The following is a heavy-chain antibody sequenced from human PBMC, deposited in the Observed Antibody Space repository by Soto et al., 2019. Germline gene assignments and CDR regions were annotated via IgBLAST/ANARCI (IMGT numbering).Heavy chain of an antibody. Sequence: TGGSLRLSCAASGFTFSSYAMSWVRQAPGKGLEWVSAISGSGGSTYYADSVKGRFTISRDNSKNTLYLQMNSLRAEDTAVYYCAKGITMIVVVTDLYYFDYWGQGTLVTVSS. CDR1: GFTFSSYA. J-gene: IGHJ4*02. CDR2: ISGSGGST. V-gene: IGHV3-23*01. CDR3: AKGITMIVVVTDLYYFDY. D-gene: IGHD3-22*01.